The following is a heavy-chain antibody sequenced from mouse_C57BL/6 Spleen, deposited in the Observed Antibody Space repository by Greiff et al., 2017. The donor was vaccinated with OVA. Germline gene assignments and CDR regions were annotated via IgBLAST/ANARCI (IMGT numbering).Heavy chain of an antibody. J-gene: IGHJ2*01. CDR3: ARSRTGAGTLDY. Sequence: VQLQQSGPELVKPGASVKISCKASGYAFSSSWMNWVKQRPGKGLEWIGRIYPGDGDTNYNGKFKGKATLTADKSSSTAYMQLSSLTSEDSAVYFCARSRTGAGTLDYWGQGTTLTVSS. CDR2: IYPGDGDT. V-gene: IGHV1-82*01. D-gene: IGHD4-1*01. CDR1: GYAFSSSW.